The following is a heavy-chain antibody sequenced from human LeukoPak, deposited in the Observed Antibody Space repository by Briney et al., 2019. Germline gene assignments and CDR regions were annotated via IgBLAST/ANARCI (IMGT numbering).Heavy chain of an antibody. V-gene: IGHV3-30*03. Sequence: EGSLRLSCAASGFTFSSYGMHWVRQAPGKGLEWVAVISYDGSNKYYADSVKGRFTISRDNSKNTLYLQMNSLRAEDTAVYYCAREDYYGSGSSYWGQGTLVTVSS. CDR1: GFTFSSYG. CDR3: AREDYYGSGSSY. J-gene: IGHJ4*02. CDR2: ISYDGSNK. D-gene: IGHD3-10*01.